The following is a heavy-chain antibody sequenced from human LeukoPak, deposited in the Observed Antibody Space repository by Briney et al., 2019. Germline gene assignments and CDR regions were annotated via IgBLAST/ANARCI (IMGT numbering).Heavy chain of an antibody. CDR3: ARGRRIVVVIGATRTHRDYYMDV. J-gene: IGHJ6*03. CDR2: INHSGST. V-gene: IGHV4-34*01. CDR1: GGSFSGYY. D-gene: IGHD2-15*01. Sequence: SETLSLTCAVYGGSFSGYYWSWIRQPPGKGLEWIGEINHSGSTNYNPSLKSRVTISVDTSKNQFSLELSSVTAADTATYYCARGRRIVVVIGATRTHRDYYMDVWGKGTTATVSS.